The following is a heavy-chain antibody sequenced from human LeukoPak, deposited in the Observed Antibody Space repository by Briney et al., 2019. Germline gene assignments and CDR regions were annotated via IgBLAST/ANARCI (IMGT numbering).Heavy chain of an antibody. Sequence: GSSVQVSCKASGYTFTGFYIHWVRQAPGQGLEWMGWINPNSGGTNYAQKFQGRVTMTRDTSISTAYMELSRLRSDDTAVYYCARTVGSYLDYWGQGTLVTVSS. CDR2: INPNSGGT. J-gene: IGHJ4*02. V-gene: IGHV1-2*02. CDR3: ARTVGSYLDY. CDR1: GYTFTGFY. D-gene: IGHD1-26*01.